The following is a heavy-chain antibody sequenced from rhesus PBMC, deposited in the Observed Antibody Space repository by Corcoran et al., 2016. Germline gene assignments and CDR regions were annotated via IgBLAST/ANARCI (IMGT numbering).Heavy chain of an antibody. CDR3: ARDWRCRHGRGSYPNP. CDR2: TSYCAST. V-gene: IGHV4-122*02. D-gene: IGHD4-29*01. Sequence: QVQLQESGPGLVKPSETLSLTCAVSGGSISSSLYYWSSTRPAPGMGLEWMGSTSYCASTSYTPSLKRRVTISRDTSKNQFSLKRSSETAADAAVYYCARDWRCRHGRGSYPNPWGQGVLVTVSS. J-gene: IGHJ4*01. CDR1: GGSISSSLYY.